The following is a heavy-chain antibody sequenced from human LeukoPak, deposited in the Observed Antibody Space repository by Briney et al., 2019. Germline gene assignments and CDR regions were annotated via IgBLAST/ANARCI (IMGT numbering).Heavy chain of an antibody. CDR2: ISTSSTTI. V-gene: IGHV3-48*04. CDR3: ARDNWIDC. CDR1: GITFSKYS. J-gene: IGHJ5*01. Sequence: GGSLRLSCAASGITFSKYSMTWVRQAPGKGLEWVSFISTSSTTIYYADSVKGRFTISRDNAKNSLYLQMNSLKVEDTAIYYCARDNWIDCWGQGTLVTVSS.